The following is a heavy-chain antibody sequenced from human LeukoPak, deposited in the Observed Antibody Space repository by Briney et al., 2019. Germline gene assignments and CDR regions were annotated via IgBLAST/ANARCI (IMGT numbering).Heavy chain of an antibody. CDR3: AKQFVDI. CDR2: ISGSGDDP. V-gene: IGHV3-23*01. Sequence: GGSLRLSCAASGFTFSNYAMNWVRPAPGKGLEWVSSISGSGDDPSYSDSVKGRFTISRDNSRNTLYLQMNSLRAEDTAVYYCAKQFVDIWGQGTLVTVSS. D-gene: IGHD5-24*01. J-gene: IGHJ5*02. CDR1: GFTFSNYA.